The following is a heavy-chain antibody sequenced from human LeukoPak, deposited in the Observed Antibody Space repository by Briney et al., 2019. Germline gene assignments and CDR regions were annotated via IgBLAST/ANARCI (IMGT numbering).Heavy chain of an antibody. V-gene: IGHV3-7*01. CDR3: ARDLGCSSTSCYADYYYYYGMDV. CDR1: GFTFSSYW. Sequence: GGSLRLSCAASGFTFSSYWMSWVRQAPGKGLEWVANIKQDGSEKYYVDSVQGRFTISRDNAKNSLYLQMNSLRAEDTAVYYCARDLGCSSTSCYADYYYYYGMDVWGQGTTVTVSS. D-gene: IGHD2-2*01. J-gene: IGHJ6*02. CDR2: IKQDGSEK.